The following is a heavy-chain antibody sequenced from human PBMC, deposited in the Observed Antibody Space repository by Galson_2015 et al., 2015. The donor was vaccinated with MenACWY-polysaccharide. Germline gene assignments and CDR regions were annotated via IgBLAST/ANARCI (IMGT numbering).Heavy chain of an antibody. CDR2: IKQDGSVK. J-gene: IGHJ4*02. V-gene: IGHV3-7*01. CDR1: GFSLSNDW. Sequence: SLRLSCAASGFSLSNDWMHWVRQAPGRGLEWVANIKQDGSVKNYVDSVKGRFSISRDNAKNSLYLQMDSLRAEDTAVYYCARPRGDYWGQGILVTVSS. CDR3: ARPRGDY.